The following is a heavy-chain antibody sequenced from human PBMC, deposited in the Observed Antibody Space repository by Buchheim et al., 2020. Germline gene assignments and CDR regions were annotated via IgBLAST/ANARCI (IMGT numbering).Heavy chain of an antibody. Sequence: VQLVESGGGVVQPGRSLRLSCAASGFTFSSYGMHWVRQAPGKGLEWVANIKQDGSEKYYVDSVKGRFTISRDNAKNSLYLQMNSLRAEDTAVYYCAREVRTYYYDRSGYYYGGWFDPWGQGTL. CDR1: GFTFSSYG. CDR2: IKQDGSEK. V-gene: IGHV3-7*01. D-gene: IGHD3-22*01. J-gene: IGHJ5*02. CDR3: AREVRTYYYDRSGYYYGGWFDP.